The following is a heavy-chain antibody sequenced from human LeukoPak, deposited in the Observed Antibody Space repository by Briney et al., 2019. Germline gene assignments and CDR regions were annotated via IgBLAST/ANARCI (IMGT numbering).Heavy chain of an antibody. CDR3: ARVPAIAAAYFDY. J-gene: IGHJ4*02. CDR1: GFTFSSYW. CDR2: IKENGNEQ. D-gene: IGHD6-13*01. V-gene: IGHV3-7*01. Sequence: PGGSLRLSCAASGFTFSSYWMSWVRQAPGKGLEWVAHIKENGNEQYYADSVKGRFTISRDNAKKSLCLQMNSLRAEDTAVYYCARVPAIAAAYFDYWGQGTLVTVSS.